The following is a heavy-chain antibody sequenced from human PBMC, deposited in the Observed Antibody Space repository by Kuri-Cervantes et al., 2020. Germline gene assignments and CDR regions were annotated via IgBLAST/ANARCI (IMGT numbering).Heavy chain of an antibody. D-gene: IGHD3-22*01. V-gene: IGHV3-30-3*01. Sequence: SCKASGYTFTSYAMHWVRQAPGKGLEWVAVISYDGSNKYYADSVKGRFTISRDNSKNTLYLQMNSLRAEDTAVYYCARDEYYYDSSGYSLPYWGQGTLVTVSS. CDR3: ARDEYYYDSSGYSLPY. J-gene: IGHJ4*02. CDR1: GYTFTSYA. CDR2: ISYDGSNK.